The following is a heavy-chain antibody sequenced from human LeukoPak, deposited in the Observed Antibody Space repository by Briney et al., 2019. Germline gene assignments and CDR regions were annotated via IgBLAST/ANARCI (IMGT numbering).Heavy chain of an antibody. D-gene: IGHD5-12*01. Sequence: SETLSLTCTASGGSVSSYYWSWVRQPPGKGLEWVGYISCSGSTNYNPSLKSRVTISVDTSKYQFSLKLSSVTAADTAVYYCARALRGYYFDYWGQGTLVTVSS. V-gene: IGHV4-59*02. CDR1: GGSVSSYY. CDR2: ISCSGST. J-gene: IGHJ4*02. CDR3: ARALRGYYFDY.